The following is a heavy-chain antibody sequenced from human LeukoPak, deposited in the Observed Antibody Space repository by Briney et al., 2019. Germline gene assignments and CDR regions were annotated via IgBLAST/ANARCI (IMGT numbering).Heavy chain of an antibody. D-gene: IGHD6-6*01. Sequence: PGGSLRLSCAASGFTFSSYAMSWVRQAPGKGLEWVSAISGSGGSTYYADSVKGRFTISRDNSKNTLYLQMNSLRAEDTAVYYCARRSSSSFYSWFDPWGQGTLVTVSS. V-gene: IGHV3-23*01. CDR2: ISGSGGST. CDR3: ARRSSSSFYSWFDP. CDR1: GFTFSSYA. J-gene: IGHJ5*02.